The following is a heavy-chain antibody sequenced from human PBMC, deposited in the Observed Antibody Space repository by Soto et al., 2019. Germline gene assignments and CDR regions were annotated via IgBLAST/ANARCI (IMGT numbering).Heavy chain of an antibody. J-gene: IGHJ4*02. CDR3: ARIGGYHGPLDY. CDR1: GVSISSYF. V-gene: IGHV4-59*01. CDR2: TYHRGST. Sequence: LSLTCSVSGVSISSYFWSWIRQAPGRGLEWIGYTYHRGSTNYSPSLKSRVAISLDTSENQFSLKVNSVTAADTAVYYCARIGGYHGPLDYWGPGTPVTVSS. D-gene: IGHD6-25*01.